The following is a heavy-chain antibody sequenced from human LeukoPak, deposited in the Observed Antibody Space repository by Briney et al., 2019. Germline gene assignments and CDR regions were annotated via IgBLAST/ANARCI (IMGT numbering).Heavy chain of an antibody. V-gene: IGHV4-59*08. D-gene: IGHD4-17*01. Sequence: SETLSLTCTVSGGSISSYYWSWIRQPPGKGLEWIGYIYYSGSTNYNPSLKSRVTISVDTSKNQFSLKLSSVTAADTAVYYCARAGFYGDYGHDYWGQGTLVTVSS. CDR1: GGSISSYY. J-gene: IGHJ4*02. CDR2: IYYSGST. CDR3: ARAGFYGDYGHDY.